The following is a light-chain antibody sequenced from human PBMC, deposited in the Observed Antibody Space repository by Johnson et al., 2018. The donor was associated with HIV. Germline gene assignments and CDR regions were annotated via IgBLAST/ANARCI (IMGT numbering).Light chain of an antibody. Sequence: QSVLTQPPSVSAAPGQKVTISCSGSSSNIGNNYVSWYQQLPGTAPKLLIYDNNKRPSGIPDRFSGSKSGTSATLGITGLQTGDEGDYYCGTWDSSLSAYVFGTVTKVTVL. CDR3: GTWDSSLSAYV. J-gene: IGLJ1*01. CDR2: DNN. CDR1: SSNIGNNY. V-gene: IGLV1-51*01.